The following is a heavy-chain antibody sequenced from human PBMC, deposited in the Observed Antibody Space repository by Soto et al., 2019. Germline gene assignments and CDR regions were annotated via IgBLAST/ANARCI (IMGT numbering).Heavy chain of an antibody. CDR2: ISYDGSNK. D-gene: IGHD3-22*01. V-gene: IGHV3-30*18. CDR3: AKDRGYYDSSGYYYFDY. CDR1: GFTFSSYG. J-gene: IGHJ4*02. Sequence: GGSLRLSCAASGFTFSSYGMHWVRQAPGKGLEWVAVISYDGSNKFYADSVKGRFTISRDNSKISLYLQMNSLRAEDTAVYYCAKDRGYYDSSGYYYFDYWGQGTLVTVSS.